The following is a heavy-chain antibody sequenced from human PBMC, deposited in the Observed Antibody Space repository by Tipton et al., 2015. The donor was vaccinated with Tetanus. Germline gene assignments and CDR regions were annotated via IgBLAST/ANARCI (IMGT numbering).Heavy chain of an antibody. CDR1: GASFSSGDYC. CDR2: IYQTGTT. D-gene: IGHD2/OR15-2a*01. V-gene: IGHV4-30-4*01. CDR3: ARAAGFLGLTHDF. J-gene: IGHJ4*02. Sequence: LRLSCIVSGASFSSGDYCWSWIRKPPGKDLEWIGYIYQTGTTYYNPSLKGRVTISMDRSNTQFSLRLDSLTAADTAVYYCARAAGFLGLTHDFWGRGTLVSVSS.